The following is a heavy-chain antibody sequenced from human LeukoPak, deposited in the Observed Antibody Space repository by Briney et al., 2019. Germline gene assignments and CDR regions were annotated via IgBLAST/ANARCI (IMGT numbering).Heavy chain of an antibody. J-gene: IGHJ4*02. CDR2: IKPDGSEK. CDR1: GFTFTSDW. CDR3: ARSSRELGGYAPWELMPPFDY. Sequence: GGSLRLSCAASGFTFTSDWMSWVRQAPGKGLEWEANIKPDGSEKYYVDSVKGQFTVSRDNAKTSLYLQMNSLRAEDTAVYYCARSSRELGGYAPWELMPPFDYWGQGTLVTVSS. D-gene: IGHD1-7*01. V-gene: IGHV3-7*01.